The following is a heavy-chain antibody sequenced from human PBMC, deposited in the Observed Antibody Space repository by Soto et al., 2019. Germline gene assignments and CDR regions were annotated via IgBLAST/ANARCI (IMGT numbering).Heavy chain of an antibody. CDR3: ARIAAAGTSRYYYYGMDV. J-gene: IGHJ6*02. Sequence: SGGSLRLSCAASGFTFSSYWMSWVRQAPGKGLEWVANIKQDGSEKYYVDSVKGRFTISRDNAKNSLYLQMNSLRAEDTAVYYCARIAAAGTSRYYYYGMDVWGQGTTVTVSS. CDR2: IKQDGSEK. D-gene: IGHD6-13*01. CDR1: GFTFSSYW. V-gene: IGHV3-7*03.